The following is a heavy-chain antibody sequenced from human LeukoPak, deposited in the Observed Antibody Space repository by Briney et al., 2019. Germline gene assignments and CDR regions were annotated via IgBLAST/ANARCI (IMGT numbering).Heavy chain of an antibody. J-gene: IGHJ4*02. V-gene: IGHV4-34*01. D-gene: IGHD3-16*01. CDR3: ARHRFGHLFDY. CDR1: GGSFSVYY. Sequence: PSETLSLTCVVSGGSFSVYYWTWIRQPPGKGLEWIGEINRSGSASYNPSLKSRVTISGDTSNNQVSLKLTSVTAADTAVYYCARHRFGHLFDYWGQGTLVFVSS. CDR2: INRSGSA.